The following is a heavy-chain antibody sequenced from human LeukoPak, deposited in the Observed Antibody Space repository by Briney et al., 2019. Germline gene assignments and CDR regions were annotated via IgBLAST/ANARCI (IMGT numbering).Heavy chain of an antibody. V-gene: IGHV7-4-1*02. J-gene: IGHJ4*02. CDR3: ARGPESIAAAGTFDY. CDR2: INTNTGNP. Sequence: ASVKVSCRASGYTFTSYAMNWVRQAPGQGLEWMGWINTNTGNPTYAQGFTGRFVFSLDTSVSTAYLRISSLKAEDTAVYYCARGPESIAAAGTFDYWGQGTLVTVSS. D-gene: IGHD6-13*01. CDR1: GYTFTSYA.